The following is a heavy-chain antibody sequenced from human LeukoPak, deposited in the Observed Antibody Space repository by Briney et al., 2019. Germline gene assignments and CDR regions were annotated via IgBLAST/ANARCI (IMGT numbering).Heavy chain of an antibody. J-gene: IGHJ3*02. CDR2: ISTDGSTT. D-gene: IGHD2-15*01. CDR1: GFTFSSYW. V-gene: IGHV3-74*01. CDR3: ARVVYCSGGSCHIFAFDI. Sequence: GGSLRLSCAASGFTFSSYWMHWVRQAPGKGLVWVSRISTDGSTTTYADSVRGRFTISRDNAKNTAYLQMNSLRAEDTAVYYCARVVYCSGGSCHIFAFDIWGQGTMVTVSS.